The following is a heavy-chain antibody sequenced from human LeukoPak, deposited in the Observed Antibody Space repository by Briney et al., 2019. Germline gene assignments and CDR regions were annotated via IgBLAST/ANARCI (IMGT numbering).Heavy chain of an antibody. V-gene: IGHV5-51*01. D-gene: IGHD3-9*01. J-gene: IGHJ4*02. CDR1: GYSFTNYW. CDR3: ARGGGDFDWYNFDY. CDR2: IYPGDSDT. Sequence: GASLKTSCKASGYSFTNYWSGWLRQIPGKGVEWVGIIYPGDSDTRDSPSFQGQVTISADKSISTAYLQWSSLKASDAAMYYCARGGGDFDWYNFDYWGQGTLVTVSS.